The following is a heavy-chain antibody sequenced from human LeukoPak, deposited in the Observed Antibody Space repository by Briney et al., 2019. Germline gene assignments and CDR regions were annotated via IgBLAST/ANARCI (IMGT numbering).Heavy chain of an antibody. Sequence: ASVKVSCKASGYTSTGYYMHWVRQAPGQGLEWMGWINPNSGGTNYAQKFQGRVTMTRDTSISTAYMELSRLRSDDTAVYYCARDLVWFGELLRYYYGMDVWGQGTTVTVSS. CDR3: ARDLVWFGELLRYYYGMDV. CDR2: INPNSGGT. V-gene: IGHV1-2*02. D-gene: IGHD3-10*01. J-gene: IGHJ6*02. CDR1: GYTSTGYY.